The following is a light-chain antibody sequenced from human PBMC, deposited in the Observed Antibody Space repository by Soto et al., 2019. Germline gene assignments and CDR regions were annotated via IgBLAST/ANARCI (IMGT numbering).Light chain of an antibody. CDR2: GAS. CDR1: QSVASNN. J-gene: IGKJ5*01. Sequence: EIVLTQSPGTLSLSPGERATLSCRASQSVASNNLAWYQQKPGQSPRLLIYGASTRATGIPDRFSGSGSGTHFTLTISRLEPGDFAVYYCQHFGGTTFTFGQGTRLEIK. CDR3: QHFGGTTFT. V-gene: IGKV3-20*01.